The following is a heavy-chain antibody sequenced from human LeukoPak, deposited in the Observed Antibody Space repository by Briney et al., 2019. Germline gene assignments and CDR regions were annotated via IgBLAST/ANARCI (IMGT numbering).Heavy chain of an antibody. CDR1: GYSFTSYW. J-gene: IGHJ3*02. D-gene: IGHD5-24*01. V-gene: IGHV5-51*01. CDR3: ARQKGRDGYKGAFDI. CDR2: IYPGDSDT. Sequence: GESLKISCKGSGYSFTSYWIGWVRQMPGKGLEWMGIIYPGDSDTRYSPSFQGQVTISADKSISTAYLQWSSLKASDTAMYYCARQKGRDGYKGAFDIWGQGTMVTVSS.